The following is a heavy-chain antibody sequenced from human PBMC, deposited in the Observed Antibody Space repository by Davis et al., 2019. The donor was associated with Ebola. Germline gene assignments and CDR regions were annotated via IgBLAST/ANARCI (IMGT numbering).Heavy chain of an antibody. Sequence: GESLKISCKGSGYSFTSYWIAWVRQMPGKGLECMGINYPGDSDRRYSPSLEGQVTMSVDKSTNTAYLQWRSLKASDTAMYYCARRGDWYSGKPKYYYYALDVWGQGTTVTVSS. CDR3: ARRGDWYSGKPKYYYYALDV. D-gene: IGHD1-26*01. V-gene: IGHV5-51*01. CDR2: NYPGDSDR. CDR1: GYSFTSYW. J-gene: IGHJ6*02.